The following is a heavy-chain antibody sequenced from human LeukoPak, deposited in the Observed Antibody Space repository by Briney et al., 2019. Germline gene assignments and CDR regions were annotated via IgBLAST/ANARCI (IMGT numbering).Heavy chain of an antibody. CDR2: IYTSGST. Sequence: SETLSLTCTVSGGSISSYYGSWIRHPPGKGLEWIGYIYTSGSTNYNPSLKNRVTISIDTSKNQFSLKLSSVTAADTAVYYCARRGFVVVPAAIDSYYYYYMDVWGKGTTVTVSS. V-gene: IGHV4-4*09. D-gene: IGHD2-2*02. CDR1: GGSISSYY. CDR3: ARRGFVVVPAAIDSYYYYYMDV. J-gene: IGHJ6*03.